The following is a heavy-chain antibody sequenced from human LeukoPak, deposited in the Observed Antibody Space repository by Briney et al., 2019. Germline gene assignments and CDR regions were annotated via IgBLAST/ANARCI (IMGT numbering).Heavy chain of an antibody. D-gene: IGHD1-26*01. CDR2: ISYDGSKK. J-gene: IGHJ5*02. V-gene: IGHV3-30-3*01. CDR1: GFTFSSYA. Sequence: GGSLRLSCAASGFTFSSYAMDWVRQARGKGVEWVAVISYDGSKKYYADSVNRRFTISIDNSKTTLYLQINSLTAEDTAVYYCARASGSYLSYNWFDPWGQGTLVTVSS. CDR3: ARASGSYLSYNWFDP.